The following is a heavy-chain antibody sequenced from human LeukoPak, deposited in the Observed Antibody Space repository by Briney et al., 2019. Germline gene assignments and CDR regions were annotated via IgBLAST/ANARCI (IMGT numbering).Heavy chain of an antibody. CDR1: GGSFSGYY. CDR2: INHSRST. V-gene: IGHV4-34*01. Sequence: SETLSLTCAVYGGSFSGYYWSWIRQPPGKGLEWIGEINHSRSTNYNPSLKSRVTISVDASKNQFSLKLSSVTAADTAVYYCARVWRGYSYGSGVFNWFDPWGQGTLVTVSS. D-gene: IGHD5-18*01. J-gene: IGHJ5*02. CDR3: ARVWRGYSYGSGVFNWFDP.